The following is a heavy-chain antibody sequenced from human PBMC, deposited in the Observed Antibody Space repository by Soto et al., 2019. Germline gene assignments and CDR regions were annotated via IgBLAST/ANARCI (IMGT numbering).Heavy chain of an antibody. D-gene: IGHD3-10*01. CDR3: ARKVPGSTTRPDYWYFDL. CDR2: ISGGGDAT. CDR1: GFTFISYA. Sequence: EVQLLDSGGGLVQPGGSLRLSCAASGFTFISYAMNWVRQAPGKGLQWVSAISGGGDATFYADSVKGRFTISRDNSRNTVTLQMNSLGADDTAVYYCARKVPGSTTRPDYWYFDLSGRGTLVTVSS. J-gene: IGHJ2*01. V-gene: IGHV3-23*01.